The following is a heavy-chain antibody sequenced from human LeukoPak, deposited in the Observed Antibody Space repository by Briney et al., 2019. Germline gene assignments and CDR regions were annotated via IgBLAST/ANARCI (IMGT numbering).Heavy chain of an antibody. CDR3: ARGGLEYQLLSYFDY. Sequence: PSETLSLTCTVSGGSTSSYYWSWIRQPPGKGLEWIGYIYYSGSTNFNPSLKSRVTISVDTSKNQFSLKLSSVTAADTAVYYCARGGLEYQLLSYFDYWGQGTLVTVSS. J-gene: IGHJ4*02. V-gene: IGHV4-59*01. CDR2: IYYSGST. CDR1: GGSTSSYY. D-gene: IGHD2-2*01.